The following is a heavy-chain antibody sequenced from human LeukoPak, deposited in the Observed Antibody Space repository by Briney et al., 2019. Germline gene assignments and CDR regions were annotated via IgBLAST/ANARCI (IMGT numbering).Heavy chain of an antibody. J-gene: IGHJ6*02. CDR3: AKDRRSGSYYYGMDV. D-gene: IGHD3-3*01. Sequence: GRSLRLSCAASGFTFDDYAMHWVRQAPGKGLEWISGISWNSGSIGYADSVEGRFTISRDNAKNSLYLQMNSLRAEDTALYYCAKDRRSGSYYYGMDVWGQGTTVTVSS. CDR2: ISWNSGSI. CDR1: GFTFDDYA. V-gene: IGHV3-9*01.